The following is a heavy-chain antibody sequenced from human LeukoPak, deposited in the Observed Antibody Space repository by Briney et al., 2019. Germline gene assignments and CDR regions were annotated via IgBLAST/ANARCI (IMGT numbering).Heavy chain of an antibody. CDR2: ISGSGGST. D-gene: IGHD3-10*01. CDR1: GFTFSSYA. J-gene: IGHJ4*02. Sequence: GGSLRLSCAASGFTFSSYAMSWVRQAPGKGLEWVSAISGSGGSTYYADSVKGRFTISRDNSKNTLYLQMNSLRVEDTAVYYCANSEYYYGSGSYYDYWGQGTLVTVSS. V-gene: IGHV3-23*01. CDR3: ANSEYYYGSGSYYDY.